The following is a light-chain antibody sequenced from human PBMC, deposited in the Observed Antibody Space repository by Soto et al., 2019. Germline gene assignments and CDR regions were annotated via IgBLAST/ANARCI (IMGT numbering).Light chain of an antibody. J-gene: IGKJ5*01. CDR3: QLYGISPQ. V-gene: IGKV3-20*01. Sequence: SLLTQSPGTLSLSPCEIATLSCRASQSVSSSYLAWYQQKPGQAPRLLIDDASNRATGIPARFSGSASGPDLTLTINRLEPEDFAVYYCQLYGISPQFGQGTRLEIK. CDR2: DAS. CDR1: QSVSSSY.